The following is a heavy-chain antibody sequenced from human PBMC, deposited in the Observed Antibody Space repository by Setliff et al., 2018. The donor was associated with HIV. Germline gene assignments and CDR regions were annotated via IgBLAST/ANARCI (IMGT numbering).Heavy chain of an antibody. V-gene: IGHV1-3*01. CDR3: ARAADYDFWSGYSSGWFDP. D-gene: IGHD3-3*01. J-gene: IGHJ5*02. CDR1: GYTFTSNA. CDR2: INAGNGNT. Sequence: ASVKVSCKASGYTFTSNALHWVRQAPGHRLEWMGWINAGNGNTKYSQKFQGRVTITRDTSASTAYMELSSLRSEDTAVYYCARAADYDFWSGYSSGWFDPWGQGTLVTVSS.